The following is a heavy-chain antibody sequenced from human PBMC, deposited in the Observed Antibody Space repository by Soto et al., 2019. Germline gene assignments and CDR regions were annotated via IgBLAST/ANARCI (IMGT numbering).Heavy chain of an antibody. CDR1: GGSISSSNW. CDR3: ARGPSTNTWFDP. Sequence: SETLSLTCAVSGGSISSSNWGSWVRQPPGKGLEYIGEIYHSGSTNYNPSLKSRVTMSVDKSKNQFSLRLSSVTAADTALYYCARGPSTNTWFDPWGQGTLVTVSS. J-gene: IGHJ5*02. V-gene: IGHV4-4*02. CDR2: IYHSGST.